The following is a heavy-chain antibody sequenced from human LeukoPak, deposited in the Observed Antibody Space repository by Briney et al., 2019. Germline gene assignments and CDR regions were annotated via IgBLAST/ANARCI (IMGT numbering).Heavy chain of an antibody. D-gene: IGHD1-14*01. Sequence: SETLSLTCTVSGGSISSSSYYWGWIRQPPGKGLEWIGSIYYSGSTYYNPSLKSRVTISVDTSKNQFSLKLSSVTAADTAVYYRSRGMSYYYGMDVWGQGTTVTVSS. CDR3: SRGMSYYYGMDV. CDR1: GGSISSSSYY. J-gene: IGHJ6*02. CDR2: IYYSGST. V-gene: IGHV4-39*07.